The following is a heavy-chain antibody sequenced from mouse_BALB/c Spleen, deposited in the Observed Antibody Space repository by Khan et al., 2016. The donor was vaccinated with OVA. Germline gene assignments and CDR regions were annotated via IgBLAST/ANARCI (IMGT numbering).Heavy chain of an antibody. J-gene: IGHJ1*01. CDR2: INPANGDT. CDR1: GFTIKDTY. D-gene: IGHD1-1*01. V-gene: IGHV14-3*02. CDR3: ARASYGRRYGGY. Sequence: EVQLQQSGAELVKPGASVKLSCTASGFTIKDTYMHWVKQRPEQGLEWIGMINPANGDTKYNEKFQGKATLTSDTSSNTAYLQLRSLTSEDTAVYYCARASYGRRYGGYWGHGTTVTVSS.